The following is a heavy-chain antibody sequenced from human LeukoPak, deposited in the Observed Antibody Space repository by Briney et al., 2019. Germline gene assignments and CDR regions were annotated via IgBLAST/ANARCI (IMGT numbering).Heavy chain of an antibody. CDR1: GGSISSYY. J-gene: IGHJ4*02. V-gene: IGHV4-59*01. D-gene: IGHD5-24*01. CDR3: ARARRDGYHLDY. Sequence: SETLSLTCTVSGGSISSYYWSWIRQPPGKGLEWIGYIYYSGSTNYNPSLKSRVTISVDTSKNQFSLKLSSVTAADTAVYYCARARRDGYHLDYWGQGTLVTVSS. CDR2: IYYSGST.